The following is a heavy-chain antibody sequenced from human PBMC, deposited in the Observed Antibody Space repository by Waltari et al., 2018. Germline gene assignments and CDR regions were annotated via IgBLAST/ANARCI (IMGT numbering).Heavy chain of an antibody. CDR2: ITGSASFI. CDR1: GFMFNTYD. V-gene: IGHV3-21*01. CDR3: ARSSPQGTPGGIDH. J-gene: IGHJ5*02. D-gene: IGHD1-26*01. Sequence: EVLLMESGGGLVKPGGSLRLSCAVSGFMFNTYDMHWVRQAPGKGPEWVSMITGSASFIYYANSVKGRFTVSRDDAEKSLFLQMDSLTVEDTAVYYCARSSPQGTPGGIDHWGQGTLVTVSS.